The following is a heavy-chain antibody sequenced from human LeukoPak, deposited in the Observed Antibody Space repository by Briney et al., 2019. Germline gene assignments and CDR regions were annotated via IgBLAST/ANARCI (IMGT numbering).Heavy chain of an antibody. CDR3: AIDSHSWWRADN. V-gene: IGHV3-53*01. CDR2: IHTSGTT. Sequence: AGGSLRLSCAVSGFTVSGNYMSWVRQAPGKSLGWVSVIHTSGTTYYADSVKGRFTISRDNSRNTVFLQMNGLRAEDTAVYYCAIDSHSWWRADNWGQGTLVTVSS. J-gene: IGHJ4*02. D-gene: IGHD6-13*01. CDR1: GFTVSGNY.